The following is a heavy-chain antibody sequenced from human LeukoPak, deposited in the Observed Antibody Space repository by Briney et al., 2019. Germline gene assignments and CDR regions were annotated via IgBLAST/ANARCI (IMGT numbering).Heavy chain of an antibody. J-gene: IGHJ6*03. CDR3: ARVPAWDSSGSYYYYYMDV. V-gene: IGHV4-39*07. CDR1: GGSISSSSYY. CDR2: IYYSGST. Sequence: PSETLSLTCTVSGGSISSSSYYWGWIRQPPGKGLEWIGSIYYSGSTYYNPSLKSRVTISVDTSKNQFSLKLSSVTAADTAVYYCARVPAWDSSGSYYYYYMDVWGKGTTVTVSS. D-gene: IGHD3-22*01.